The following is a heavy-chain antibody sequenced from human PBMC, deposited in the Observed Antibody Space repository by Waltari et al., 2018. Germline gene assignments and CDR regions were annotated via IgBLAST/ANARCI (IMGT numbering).Heavy chain of an antibody. CDR3: AREPIFGVVMTYMDV. V-gene: IGHV3-48*04. D-gene: IGHD3-3*01. CDR2: ISSSSSTI. Sequence: EVQLVESGGGLVQPGGSLRLSCAASGFTFSSYSMNSVRQAPGKGLEWVSYISSSSSTIYYADSVKGRFTIPRDNAKNSLYLQMNSLRAEDTAVYYCAREPIFGVVMTYMDVWGKGTTVTVSS. CDR1: GFTFSSYS. J-gene: IGHJ6*03.